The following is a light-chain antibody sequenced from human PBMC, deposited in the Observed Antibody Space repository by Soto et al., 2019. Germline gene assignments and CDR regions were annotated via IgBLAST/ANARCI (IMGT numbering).Light chain of an antibody. V-gene: IGKV3-15*01. Sequence: EIVMTQFPGTLSVSPGERATLSCRASQSIGTNLAWYQQNPGQAPRLLIYGAYTRATFIPARFSGSGSGTEFTLTITSPQSEDFAVYFCQQYNDRPHTFGQGTKVDIK. CDR3: QQYNDRPHT. J-gene: IGKJ2*01. CDR2: GAY. CDR1: QSIGTN.